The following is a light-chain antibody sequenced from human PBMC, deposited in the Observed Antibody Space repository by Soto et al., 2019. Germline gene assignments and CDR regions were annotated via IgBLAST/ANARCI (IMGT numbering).Light chain of an antibody. Sequence: QSVLTQPASVSGSPGQSITVSCTGTSSYVGSYNLVSWYQQHPGKAPKLMIYEGTKRPSGVSNRFSGSKSGNTASLTISALQAEDEADYYCCSYAGSSTYVFGTGTKVTVL. J-gene: IGLJ1*01. CDR1: SSYVGSYNL. CDR2: EGT. V-gene: IGLV2-23*01. CDR3: CSYAGSSTYV.